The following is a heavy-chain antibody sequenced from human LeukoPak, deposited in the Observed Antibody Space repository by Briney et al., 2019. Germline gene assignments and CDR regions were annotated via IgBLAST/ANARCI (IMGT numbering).Heavy chain of an antibody. CDR3: ARVMDQISVVRGVIYYYYYMDV. CDR2: IYYSGST. CDR1: GYSISSGYY. V-gene: IGHV4-38-2*02. Sequence: SETLSLTCTVSGYSISSGYYWGWIRQPPGQGLEWIGYIYYSGSTNYNPSLKSRVTISVDTSKNQFSLKLSSVTAADTAVYYCARVMDQISVVRGVIYYYYYMDVWGKGTTVTVSS. J-gene: IGHJ6*03. D-gene: IGHD3-10*01.